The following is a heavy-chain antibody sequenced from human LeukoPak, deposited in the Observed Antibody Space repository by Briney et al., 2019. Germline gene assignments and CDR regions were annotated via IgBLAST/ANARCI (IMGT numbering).Heavy chain of an antibody. D-gene: IGHD6-19*01. V-gene: IGHV3-15*07. Sequence: PGGSLRLSCAASGFTFSNAWTSWVRQAPGKGLEWVGRIKSKTDGGTTDYAAPVKGRFTISRDDSKNTLYLQMNSLKTEDTAVYYCTTEDTVAGTGFDYCGQGTLVTVSS. J-gene: IGHJ4*02. CDR1: GFTFSNAW. CDR2: IKSKTDGGTT. CDR3: TTEDTVAGTGFDY.